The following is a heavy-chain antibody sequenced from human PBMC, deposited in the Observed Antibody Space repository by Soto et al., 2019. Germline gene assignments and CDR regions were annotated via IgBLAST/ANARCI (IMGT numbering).Heavy chain of an antibody. Sequence: SETLSLTCTVSGDSISRDYYHWTWIRQSPGKGLEWIGYIHHSGSILYNPSLKGRVTISVDTSKNQFSLHLTSVTAADPAVYFCARRSGTYSFDFWGQGTLVTLSS. CDR1: GDSISRDYYH. CDR2: IHHSGSI. J-gene: IGHJ4*02. CDR3: ARRSGTYSFDF. D-gene: IGHD1-26*01. V-gene: IGHV4-30-4*08.